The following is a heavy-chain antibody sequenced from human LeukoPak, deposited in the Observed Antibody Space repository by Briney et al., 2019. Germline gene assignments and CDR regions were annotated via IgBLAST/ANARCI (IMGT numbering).Heavy chain of an antibody. CDR3: ARDLVLLWFGEFPDSYYYYYGMDV. D-gene: IGHD3-10*01. Sequence: ASVKVSCKASGYTFTSYGISWVRQAPGQGLEWMGWISAYNGNTNYAQKLQGRVTMTTDTSTSTAYMELRSLRSDDTAVYYCARDLVLLWFGEFPDSYYYYYGMDVWGQGTTVTVSS. V-gene: IGHV1-18*01. J-gene: IGHJ6*02. CDR2: ISAYNGNT. CDR1: GYTFTSYG.